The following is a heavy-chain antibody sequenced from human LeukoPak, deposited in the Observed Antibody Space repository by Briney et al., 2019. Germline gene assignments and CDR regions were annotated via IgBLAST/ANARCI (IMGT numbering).Heavy chain of an antibody. D-gene: IGHD3-22*01. CDR2: IWYDGSRK. CDR3: ARDRDYYDSSGYPEY. Sequence: PGGSLRLSCAASGFTFSSYGMHWVRQAPGKGLEWVAIIWYDGSRKYYTDSVKGRFTISRDNYKNTLYLQMNSLRAEDTAVYYCARDRDYYDSSGYPEYWGQGTLVTVSS. J-gene: IGHJ4*02. CDR1: GFTFSSYG. V-gene: IGHV3-33*01.